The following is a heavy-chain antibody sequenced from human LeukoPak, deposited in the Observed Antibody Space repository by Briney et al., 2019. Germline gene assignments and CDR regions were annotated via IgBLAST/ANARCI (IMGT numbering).Heavy chain of an antibody. CDR2: IYHSGGT. CDR3: AREDSSGYIFDY. V-gene: IGHV4-4*02. J-gene: IGHJ4*02. D-gene: IGHD3-22*01. Sequence: SETLSLTCSVSAGSISSSNWSWVRQPPGKGLEWIGEIYHSGGTNYNPSLKSRVTISVDKSNNLFSLKLSSVTAADTAVYYCAREDSSGYIFDYWGQGILVTVSS. CDR1: AGSISSSNW.